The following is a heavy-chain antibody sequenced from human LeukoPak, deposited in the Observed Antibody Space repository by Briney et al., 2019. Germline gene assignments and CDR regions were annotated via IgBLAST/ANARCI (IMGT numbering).Heavy chain of an antibody. CDR2: INHSGST. CDR1: GGSFSGYY. CDR3: ARGRVAVAGWSNVAFDI. V-gene: IGHV4-34*01. Sequence: PSETLSLTCAVYGGSFSGYYWSWIRQPPGKGLEWIGEINHSGSTNYNPSLKSRVTISVDTSKNQFSLKLSSVTAADTVVYYCARGRVAVAGWSNVAFDIWGQGTMVTVSS. J-gene: IGHJ3*02. D-gene: IGHD6-19*01.